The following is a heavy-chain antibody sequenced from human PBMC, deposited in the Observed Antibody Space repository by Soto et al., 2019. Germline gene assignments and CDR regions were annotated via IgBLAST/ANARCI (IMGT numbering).Heavy chain of an antibody. Sequence: QVHLVQSGAEVRKPGSSVKVSCKTSGGTFSTYTIYWVRQAPGQGLEWMGRIIPLFGTTRYAQNFQDRVTITAEESTSTTYMGLSSLRAEDTALYYCARRLDDRADERFDFWGEETAGTGS. CDR1: GGTFSTYT. V-gene: IGHV1-69*18. J-gene: IGHJ3*01. D-gene: IGHD3-16*01. CDR2: IIPLFGTT. CDR3: ARRLDDRADERFDF.